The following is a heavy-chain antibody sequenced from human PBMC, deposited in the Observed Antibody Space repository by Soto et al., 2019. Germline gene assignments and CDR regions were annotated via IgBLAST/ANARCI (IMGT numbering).Heavy chain of an antibody. CDR2: XSXXXSXK. CDR1: GFTFSSYG. V-gene: IGHV3-30*18. Sequence: GGSLRLSCAASGFTFSSYGMHWVRQAPGKGLEWVXVXSXXXSXKXXXDXXXXRFTISRDNSKNTLYLQMNSLRAEDTAVYYCAKDKSLDYYYGMDVWGQGTTVTVSS. CDR3: AKDKSLDYYYGMDV. J-gene: IGHJ6*02.